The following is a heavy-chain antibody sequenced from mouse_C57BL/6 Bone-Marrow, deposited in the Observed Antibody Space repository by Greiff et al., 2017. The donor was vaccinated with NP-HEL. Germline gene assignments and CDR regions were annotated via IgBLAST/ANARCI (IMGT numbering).Heavy chain of an antibody. J-gene: IGHJ2*01. CDR2: ISYDGSN. Sequence: VQLKESGPGLVKPSQSLSLTCSVTGYSITSGYYWNWIRQFPGNKLEWMGYISYDGSNNYNPSLKNRISITRDTSKNQFFLKLNSVTTEDTATYYCARLYYGSIYYFDYWGQGTTLTVSS. D-gene: IGHD1-1*01. CDR1: GYSITSGYY. V-gene: IGHV3-6*01. CDR3: ARLYYGSIYYFDY.